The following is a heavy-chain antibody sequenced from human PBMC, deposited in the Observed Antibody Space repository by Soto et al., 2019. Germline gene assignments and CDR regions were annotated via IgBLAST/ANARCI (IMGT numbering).Heavy chain of an antibody. CDR1: GGSISSGGYY. D-gene: IGHD3-22*01. CDR3: ARLEASGDSSGYYNWFDF. V-gene: IGHV4-31*03. CDR2: IYYSGST. J-gene: IGHJ5*01. Sequence: SETLSLTCTVSGGSISSGGYYWSWIRQHPGKGLEWIGYIYYSGSTYYNPSLKSRVTISVDTSKNQFSLKLSSVTAADTAVYYCARLEASGDSSGYYNWFDFWGQGTLVTVSS.